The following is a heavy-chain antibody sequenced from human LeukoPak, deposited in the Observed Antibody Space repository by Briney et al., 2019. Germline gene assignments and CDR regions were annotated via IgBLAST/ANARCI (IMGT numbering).Heavy chain of an antibody. V-gene: IGHV3-9*01. D-gene: IGHD3-10*01. CDR3: AKVDEERSYYYGSGTFDY. CDR1: GFTFSSYW. Sequence: GGSLRLSCAASGFTFSSYWMHWVRQAPGKGLEWVSGISWNSGSIGYADSVKGRFTISRDNAKNSLYLQMNSLRAEDTALYYCAKVDEERSYYYGSGTFDYWGQGTLVTVSS. CDR2: ISWNSGSI. J-gene: IGHJ4*02.